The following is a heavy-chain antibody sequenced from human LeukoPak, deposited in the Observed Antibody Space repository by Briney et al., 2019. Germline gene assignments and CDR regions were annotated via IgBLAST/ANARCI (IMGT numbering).Heavy chain of an antibody. J-gene: IGHJ4*02. Sequence: SETLSLTCAVSGYSISSGYYWGWIRPPPEKGLEWIGSIYHSGSTYYNPSLKSRVTISVDTSKNQFSLKLSSVTAADTAVYYCARRLTDSYDPGYYFDYWGQGTLVTVSS. CDR3: ARRLTDSYDPGYYFDY. CDR2: IYHSGST. CDR1: GYSISSGYY. D-gene: IGHD5-18*01. V-gene: IGHV4-38-2*01.